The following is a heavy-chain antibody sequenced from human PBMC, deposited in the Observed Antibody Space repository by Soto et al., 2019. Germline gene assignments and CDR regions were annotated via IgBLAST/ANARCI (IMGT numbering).Heavy chain of an antibody. CDR3: AKVGSYYEQYDHRYFDL. CDR1: GFTFSSYA. CDR2: ITRSGDYT. Sequence: EVQLLESGGGLVQPGGSLRLSCAASGFTFSSYAMTWVRQAPGKGLEWVSAITRSGDYTHYVDSVKGRFTISRDNSKNTLYLQMNSLRAVDTAVYYCAKVGSYYEQYDHRYFDLWGRGTLVTVFS. J-gene: IGHJ2*01. V-gene: IGHV3-23*01. D-gene: IGHD3-22*01.